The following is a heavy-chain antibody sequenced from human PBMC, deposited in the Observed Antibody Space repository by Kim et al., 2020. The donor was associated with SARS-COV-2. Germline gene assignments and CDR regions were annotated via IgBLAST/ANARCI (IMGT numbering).Heavy chain of an antibody. D-gene: IGHD5-18*01. CDR2: IGNGGATT. J-gene: IGHJ4*02. CDR3: AKNLRQLWLSDY. CDR1: GFTFSSYA. V-gene: IGHV3-23*01. Sequence: GGSLRLSCAASGFTFSSYAMSWVRQAPGKGLEWVSSIGNGGATTYYADSVKGRFAISRDNSENTLFLEMNSLRAEDTAIYYCAKNLRQLWLSDYWGQGTLATVSS.